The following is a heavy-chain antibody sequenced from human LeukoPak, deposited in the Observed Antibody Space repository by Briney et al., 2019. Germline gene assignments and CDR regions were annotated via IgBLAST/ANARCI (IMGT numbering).Heavy chain of an antibody. Sequence: ASVKVSCKASGYTFTGYYMHWVRQAPGQGLEWMGWINPNSGGTNYAQKFQGRVTMTRDTSISTAYMELSRLRSDDTAVYYCAREAGRAEQLWPPRVFDIWGQGTMVTVSS. J-gene: IGHJ3*02. CDR1: GYTFTGYY. V-gene: IGHV1-2*02. CDR3: AREAGRAEQLWPPRVFDI. D-gene: IGHD5-18*01. CDR2: INPNSGGT.